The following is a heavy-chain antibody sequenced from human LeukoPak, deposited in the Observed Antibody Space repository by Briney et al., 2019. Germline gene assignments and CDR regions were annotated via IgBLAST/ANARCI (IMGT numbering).Heavy chain of an antibody. J-gene: IGHJ4*02. CDR3: ARKGLYGEDY. D-gene: IGHD4-17*01. V-gene: IGHV4-39*07. Sequence: PSETLSLTCTVSGGSISSSSYYWGWIRQPPGKGLEWIGSIYYSGSTYYNPSLKSRVTISVDTSKNQFSLKLSSVTAADTAVYYCARKGLYGEDYWGQGTLVTVSS. CDR1: GGSISSSSYY. CDR2: IYYSGST.